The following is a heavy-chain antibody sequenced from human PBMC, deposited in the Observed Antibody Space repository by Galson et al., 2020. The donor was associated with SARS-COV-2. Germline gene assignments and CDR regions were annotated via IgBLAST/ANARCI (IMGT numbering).Heavy chain of an antibody. J-gene: IGHJ3*02. V-gene: IGHV5-10-1*01. Sequence: GESLKISCKGSGYSFISSWISWVRQMPGKGLEWMGRIDPSDPYTNYSPSFQGHVTISAEKSISTVFLQGSSLKASDTAMYYCATEAAPYVRSVYRRDAFDIWGQGTMVTVSS. CDR2: IDPSDPYT. CDR1: GYSFISSW. CDR3: ATEAAPYVRSVYRRDAFDI. D-gene: IGHD3-22*01.